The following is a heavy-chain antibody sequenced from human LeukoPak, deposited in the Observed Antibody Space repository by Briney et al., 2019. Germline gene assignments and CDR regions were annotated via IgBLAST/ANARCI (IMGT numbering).Heavy chain of an antibody. V-gene: IGHV3-30*19. J-gene: IGHJ4*02. D-gene: IGHD3-10*01. CDR1: GFTFSNFG. Sequence: GESLRLSCAASGFTFSNFGMHWVRQPPGRGLEWVAVISYDGSNKYYADSVKGRFTISRDNSKNTLYLQMNSLRAEDTAVYYCARDDSLWFGELLYPPLFDYWGQGTLVTVSS. CDR2: ISYDGSNK. CDR3: ARDDSLWFGELLYPPLFDY.